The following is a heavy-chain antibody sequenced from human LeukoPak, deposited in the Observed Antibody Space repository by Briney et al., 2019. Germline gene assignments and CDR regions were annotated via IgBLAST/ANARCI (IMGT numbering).Heavy chain of an antibody. Sequence: ASVKVSCKASGYIFTSYGISWVRQAPGQGLEWMGWINPNSGGTNYAQKFQGRVTRTRDTSISTAYMELSRLRSDDTAVYYCARAYSSSWYLGSYWGQGTLVTVSS. J-gene: IGHJ4*02. V-gene: IGHV1-2*02. CDR3: ARAYSSSWYLGSY. CDR2: INPNSGGT. D-gene: IGHD6-13*01. CDR1: GYIFTSYG.